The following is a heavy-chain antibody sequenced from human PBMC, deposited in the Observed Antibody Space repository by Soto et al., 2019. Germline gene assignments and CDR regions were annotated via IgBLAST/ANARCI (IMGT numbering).Heavy chain of an antibody. CDR3: AAFPALVTPRYFDY. Sequence: WASVKVSCKASGFTFTSSAVQWVRQARGQRLEWIGWIVVGSGNTNYAQKFQERVTITRDMSTSTAYMELSSLRSEDTAVYYCAAFPALVTPRYFDYWGQGTLVTVSS. CDR2: IVVGSGNT. CDR1: GFTFTSSA. V-gene: IGHV1-58*01. J-gene: IGHJ4*02. D-gene: IGHD4-4*01.